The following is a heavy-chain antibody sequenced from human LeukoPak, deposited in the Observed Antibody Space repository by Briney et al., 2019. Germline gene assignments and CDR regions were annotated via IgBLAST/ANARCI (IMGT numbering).Heavy chain of an antibody. V-gene: IGHV3-33*08. Sequence: GGSLRLSCAASGFTLSDNYMSWIRQAPGMGLDWVSVIWYDGSQEYYGDSVKGRFTISRDNSKNTVHLQLNSLRAEDSAMYYCARESPLAPGAFDVWGQGTLVTVSS. CDR1: GFTLSDNY. D-gene: IGHD6-6*01. J-gene: IGHJ3*01. CDR2: IWYDGSQE. CDR3: ARESPLAPGAFDV.